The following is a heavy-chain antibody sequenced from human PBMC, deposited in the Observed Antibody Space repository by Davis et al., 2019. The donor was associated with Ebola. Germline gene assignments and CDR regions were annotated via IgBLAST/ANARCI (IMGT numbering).Heavy chain of an antibody. J-gene: IGHJ4*02. CDR2: IGTAGDT. V-gene: IGHV3-13*01. Sequence: GGSLRLSCEASGFTFSNYDMHWVRQVTGKGLEWVSAIGTAGDTYYPGSVKGRFTISRENAKNSLYLQMNSLRAGDTAVYYCAKSHCSGGSCPYYFDFWGQGTLVTVSS. CDR1: GFTFSNYD. CDR3: AKSHCSGGSCPYYFDF. D-gene: IGHD2-15*01.